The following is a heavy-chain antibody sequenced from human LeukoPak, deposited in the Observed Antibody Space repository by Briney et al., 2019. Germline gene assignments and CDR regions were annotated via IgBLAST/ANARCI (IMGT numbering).Heavy chain of an antibody. CDR3: ARDEGDGYDY. V-gene: IGHV4-59*12. CDR2: IYYSGST. Sequence: NPSETLSLTCTVSGGSISSYYWSWIRQSPGKGLEWIGYIYYSGSTNYNPSLKSRVTISVDTSKNQFSLKLSSVTAADTAVYYCARDEGDGYDYWGQGTLVTVSS. J-gene: IGHJ4*02. CDR1: GGSISSYY. D-gene: IGHD5-24*01.